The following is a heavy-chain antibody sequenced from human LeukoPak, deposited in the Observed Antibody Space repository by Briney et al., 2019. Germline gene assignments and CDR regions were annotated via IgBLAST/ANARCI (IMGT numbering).Heavy chain of an antibody. CDR3: ARDLMVGSPFDS. CDR2: INSDGSGT. D-gene: IGHD2-8*01. V-gene: IGHV3-74*01. Sequence: GGSLRLSCAASTFTFSDYWMHWVRQAPGEGLVWVSRINSDGSGTRYADSVKGRFTISRDKAKNTLYLQMNSLTAEDTAVYYCARDLMVGSPFDSWGQGTLVTVSS. CDR1: TFTFSDYW. J-gene: IGHJ4*02.